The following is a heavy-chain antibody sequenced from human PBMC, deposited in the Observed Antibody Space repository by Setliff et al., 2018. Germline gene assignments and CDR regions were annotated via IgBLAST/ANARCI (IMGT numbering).Heavy chain of an antibody. J-gene: IGHJ6*02. V-gene: IGHV4-38-2*01. CDR3: ATRTFAVIPHSGLGLDYFYGMDV. D-gene: IGHD2-21*01. CDR1: ANTLSTSYY. CDR2: IYKGGST. Sequence: SETLSLTCAVSANTLSTSYYWGWVRQPPGKGLEWIGDIYKGGSTYYNPSLRSRVSMSLDTSKGQVSLNLNSVTAADTGVYYCATRTFAVIPHSGLGLDYFYGMDVWGRGTTVTVSS.